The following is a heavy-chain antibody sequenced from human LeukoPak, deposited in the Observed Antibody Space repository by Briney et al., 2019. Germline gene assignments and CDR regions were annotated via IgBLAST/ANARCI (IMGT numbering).Heavy chain of an antibody. J-gene: IGHJ6*02. V-gene: IGHV1-18*01. Sequence: ASVKVSCKASGYTFTSYGINWVRQAPGQGLEWMGWISAYNGNTNYAQKLQGRVTMTTDTSTSTAYMELRSLRSEDTAVYYCAGRYCSGGSCHYYYGMDVWGQGTTVTVSS. CDR3: AGRYCSGGSCHYYYGMDV. D-gene: IGHD2-15*01. CDR2: ISAYNGNT. CDR1: GYTFTSYG.